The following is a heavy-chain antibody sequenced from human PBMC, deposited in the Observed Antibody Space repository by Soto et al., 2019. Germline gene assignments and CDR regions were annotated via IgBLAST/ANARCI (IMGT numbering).Heavy chain of an antibody. D-gene: IGHD1-7*01. J-gene: IGHJ4*02. CDR1: GFTFSSYG. CDR3: AKETTQLELLSYLGY. V-gene: IGHV3-30*18. Sequence: GGSLRLSCAASGFTFSSYGMHWVRQAPGKGLEWVAVISYDGSNKYYADSVKGRFTISRDNSKNTLYLQMNSLRAEDTAAYYCAKETTQLELLSYLGYCGQGTLFTISS. CDR2: ISYDGSNK.